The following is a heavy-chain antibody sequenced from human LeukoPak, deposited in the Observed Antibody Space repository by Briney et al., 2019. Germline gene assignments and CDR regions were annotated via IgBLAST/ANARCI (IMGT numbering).Heavy chain of an antibody. V-gene: IGHV4-31*03. J-gene: IGHJ3*02. D-gene: IGHD5-12*01. Sequence: SETLSLTCTVSGGSISSGGYCWSWIRQHPGKGLEWIGYIYYSGSTYYNPSLKSRVTISVDTFKNQFSLKLSSVTAADTAVYYCARGPEVAYGAADFDIWGQGTMVTVSS. CDR3: ARGPEVAYGAADFDI. CDR2: IYYSGST. CDR1: GGSISSGGYC.